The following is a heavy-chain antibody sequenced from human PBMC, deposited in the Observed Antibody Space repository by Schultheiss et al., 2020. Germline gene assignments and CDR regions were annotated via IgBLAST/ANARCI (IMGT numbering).Heavy chain of an antibody. CDR3: ARCMYVWGSYLDY. D-gene: IGHD3-16*02. V-gene: IGHV3-21*04. J-gene: IGHJ4*02. CDR1: GFIFSDHY. CDR2: ISSSSSYI. Sequence: GGSLRLSCAASGFIFSDHYMNWVRQAPGKGLEWVSSISSSSSYIYYADSVKGRFTISRDNAKNSLYLQMNTLRAEDTAVYYCARCMYVWGSYLDYWGQGTVVTVSS.